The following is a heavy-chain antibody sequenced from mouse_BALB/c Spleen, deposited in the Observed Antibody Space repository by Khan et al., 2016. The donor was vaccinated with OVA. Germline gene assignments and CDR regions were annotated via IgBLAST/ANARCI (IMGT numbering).Heavy chain of an antibody. CDR3: ARRGYGIYWFAY. Sequence: VQLKQSGAELVRPGALVKLSCKASGFNITDYYMHWVKQRPDQGLELIGWIDPENGHTIYDPKFQGKASIKADTSSNTAYLQLSSLTSEDTAVYYCARRGYGIYWFAYWGQGTLVTVSA. CDR2: IDPENGHT. J-gene: IGHJ3*01. V-gene: IGHV14-1*02. CDR1: GFNITDYY. D-gene: IGHD2-1*01.